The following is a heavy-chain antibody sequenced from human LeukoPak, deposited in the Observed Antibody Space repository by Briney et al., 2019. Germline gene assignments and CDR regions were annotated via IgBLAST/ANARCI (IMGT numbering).Heavy chain of an antibody. J-gene: IGHJ4*02. V-gene: IGHV3-66*01. CDR1: GGSISSYY. CDR3: TREGGYCSSTSCYSHFDF. Sequence: ETLSLTCTVSGGSISSYYWSWIRQPPGKGLEWVSVIYSGGSTYYADSVKGRFTISRDNSKNTLYLQMNSLRAEDTAVYFCTREGGYCSSTSCYSHFDFWGQGTLVTVSS. CDR2: IYSGGST. D-gene: IGHD2-2*02.